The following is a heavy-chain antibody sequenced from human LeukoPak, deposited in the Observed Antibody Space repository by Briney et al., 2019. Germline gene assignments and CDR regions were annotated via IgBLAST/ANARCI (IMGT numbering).Heavy chain of an antibody. Sequence: GGSLRLSCAASGFTFSSYGMHWVRQAPGQGLEWMGIINPSGGSTSYAQKFQGRVTMTRDMSTSTVYMELSSLRSEDTAVYYCARDKPGHITMVRGVITPEYYFDYWGQGTLVTVSS. CDR3: ARDKPGHITMVRGVITPEYYFDY. CDR1: GFTFSSYG. CDR2: INPSGGST. V-gene: IGHV1-46*01. J-gene: IGHJ4*02. D-gene: IGHD3-10*01.